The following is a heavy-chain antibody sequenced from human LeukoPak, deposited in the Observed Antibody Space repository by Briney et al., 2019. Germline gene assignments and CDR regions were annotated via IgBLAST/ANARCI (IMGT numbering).Heavy chain of an antibody. Sequence: SETLSLTCTVSGGSISSYYWSWIRQPAGKGLEWIGRIHTSGSTNYNPSLKSRLTMSVDTSKNQFSLKLNSVTAADTAVYYCVRAGDYGDYVGWFDPWGQGTLVTVSS. CDR3: VRAGDYGDYVGWFDP. V-gene: IGHV4-4*07. J-gene: IGHJ5*02. D-gene: IGHD4-17*01. CDR2: IHTSGST. CDR1: GGSISSYY.